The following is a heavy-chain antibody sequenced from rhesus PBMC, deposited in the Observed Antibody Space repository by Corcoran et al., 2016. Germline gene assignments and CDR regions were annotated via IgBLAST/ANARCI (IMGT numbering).Heavy chain of an antibody. Sequence: QVQLQESGPGLVKPSETRSLTCAVPGGLISESKDGSWIRQRPGNGREWIGYLYGSVGSPYYNPSLKSRGPISTGTSKNQFSLGLRSVTAAHPSVYYCARIRIHHYSCFDVRGPGVLVTVSS. D-gene: IGHD5-12*01. CDR2: LYGSVGSP. V-gene: IGHV4-106*01. CDR3: ARIRIHHYSCFDV. CDR1: GGLISESKD. J-gene: IGHJ5-1*01.